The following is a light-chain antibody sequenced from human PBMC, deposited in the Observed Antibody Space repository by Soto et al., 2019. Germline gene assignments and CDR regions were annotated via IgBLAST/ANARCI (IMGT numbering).Light chain of an antibody. CDR2: GAS. J-gene: IGKJ1*01. CDR1: QSVSSNY. CDR3: QQYITAPET. Sequence: EIVLTQSPGTLSLSPGERATLSCRASQSVSSNYLAWYQQKPGQAPRLLIYGASSRATRTPDRFSGSGSGTAFTLTISRLEPEDFAVYHCQQYITAPETFGQGTKVDIK. V-gene: IGKV3-20*01.